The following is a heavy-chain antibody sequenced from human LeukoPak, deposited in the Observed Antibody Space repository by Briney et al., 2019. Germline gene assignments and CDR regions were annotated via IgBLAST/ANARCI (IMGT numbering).Heavy chain of an antibody. V-gene: IGHV4-30-4*01. CDR3: ARAEIGSGSYFDY. Sequence: SETLSLTCTVSGGSISSGDYYWSWIRQPPGKGLEWIGYICYSGSTYYNPSLKSRVTISVDTSKNQFSLKLSSVTAADTAVYYCARAEIGSGSYFDYWGQGTPVTVSS. J-gene: IGHJ4*02. CDR2: ICYSGST. CDR1: GGSISSGDYY. D-gene: IGHD3-10*01.